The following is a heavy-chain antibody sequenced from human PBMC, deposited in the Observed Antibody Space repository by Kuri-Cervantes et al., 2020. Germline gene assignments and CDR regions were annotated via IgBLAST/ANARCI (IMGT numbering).Heavy chain of an antibody. V-gene: IGHV3-15*01. CDR2: IKSKTDGGTT. CDR3: TTVIDIVVVPAAMRDYWYFDL. D-gene: IGHD2-2*01. Sequence: GGSLRLSCAASGFTFSNAWMSWVRQAPGKGLEWVGRIKSKTDGGTTDYAAPVKGRFTISRDDSKNTLYLQMNSLKTEDTAVYYCTTVIDIVVVPAAMRDYWYFDLWGRGTLVTVSS. J-gene: IGHJ2*01. CDR1: GFTFSNAW.